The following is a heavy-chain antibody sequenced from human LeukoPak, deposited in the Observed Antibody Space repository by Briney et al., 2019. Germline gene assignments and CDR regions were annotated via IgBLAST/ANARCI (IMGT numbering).Heavy chain of an antibody. CDR3: ARGTTGWSTTRGWFDP. CDR2: IYHSGST. D-gene: IGHD2-2*01. CDR1: GGPISSSNW. V-gene: IGHV4-4*02. Sequence: SETLSLTCAVSGGPISSSNWWSWVRQPPGKGLEWIGEIYHSGSTNYNPSLKSRVTTSVDMSKNQFSLKLSSVTAADTAVYYCARGTTGWSTTRGWFDPWGQGTLVTVSS. J-gene: IGHJ5*02.